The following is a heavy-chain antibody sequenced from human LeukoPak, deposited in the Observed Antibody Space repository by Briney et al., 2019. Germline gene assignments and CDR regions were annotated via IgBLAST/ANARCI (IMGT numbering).Heavy chain of an antibody. V-gene: IGHV3-23*01. Sequence: GGSLRVSCAASGVAFSSYEMSWVREDPGKGLEWVSAVSGGGGSPPYAASVKGRFTISRDNYKNTLCLQMNRLRAEDTAVYYCCRYFDWSPDYWGQGTLVTVS. CDR3: CRYFDWSPDY. CDR1: GVAFSSYE. CDR2: VSGGGGSP. D-gene: IGHD3-9*01. J-gene: IGHJ4*02.